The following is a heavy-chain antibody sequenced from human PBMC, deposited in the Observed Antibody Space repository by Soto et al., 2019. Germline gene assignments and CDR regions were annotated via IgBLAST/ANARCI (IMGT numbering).Heavy chain of an antibody. D-gene: IGHD6-19*01. CDR1: GFTFSSYG. V-gene: IGHV3-30*18. J-gene: IGHJ4*02. Sequence: QVQLVASGGGGVQPGRSLRLSCAASGFTFSSYGMHWVRQAPGKGLEWVAVISYDGSNKYYADSVKGRFTISRDISKITLYLQMNSLRAEDTAVYYCAKDQYSSGWYQTQFDYWGQGTLVTVSS. CDR2: ISYDGSNK. CDR3: AKDQYSSGWYQTQFDY.